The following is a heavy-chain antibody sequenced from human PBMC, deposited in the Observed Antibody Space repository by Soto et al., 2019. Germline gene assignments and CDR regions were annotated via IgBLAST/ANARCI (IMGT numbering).Heavy chain of an antibody. CDR3: ARGRGEFDD. J-gene: IGHJ5*02. D-gene: IGHD2-21*01. V-gene: IGHV4-34*01. CDR1: GASLSDNY. Sequence: PXETLSLACAVYGASLSDNYCNWLRQPPGKGLEWIGEINHSGNTNYNPSLRSRVTISIDTSKNQLSLNLRSVSAADTAVYYCARGRGEFDDWGQGTPATVSS. CDR2: INHSGNT.